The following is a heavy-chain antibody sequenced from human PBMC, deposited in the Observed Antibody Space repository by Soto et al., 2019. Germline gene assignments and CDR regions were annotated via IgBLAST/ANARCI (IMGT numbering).Heavy chain of an antibody. D-gene: IGHD6-19*01. V-gene: IGHV1-69*13. CDR2: IIPIFGTA. CDR1: GGTFSSYA. CDR3: ARERGYSSGPSLSYFDY. J-gene: IGHJ4*02. Sequence: GASVKVSCKASGGTFSSYAISWVRQAPGQGLEWMGGIIPIFGTANYAQKFQGRVTITADESTSTAYMELSSLRSEDTAVYYCARERGYSSGPSLSYFDYCGQGTLVPVSS.